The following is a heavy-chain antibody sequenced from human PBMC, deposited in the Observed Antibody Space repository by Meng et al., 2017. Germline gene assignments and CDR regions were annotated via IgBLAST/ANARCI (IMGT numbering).Heavy chain of an antibody. D-gene: IGHD3-9*01. V-gene: IGHV1-18*01. CDR2: ISAYNGNT. CDR1: GYTFTSYG. CDR3: ARDGLRYFDWSNSHLDY. Sequence: ASVKVSCKASGYTFTSYGISWVRQAPGQGLEWMGWISAYNGNTNYAQKLQGRVTMTTDTSTSTAYMELRSLRSDDTAVYYCARDGLRYFDWSNSHLDYWGQGTLVTVSS. J-gene: IGHJ4*02.